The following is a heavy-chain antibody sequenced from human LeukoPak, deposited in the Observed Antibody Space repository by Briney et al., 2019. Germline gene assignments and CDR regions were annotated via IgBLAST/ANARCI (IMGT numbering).Heavy chain of an antibody. J-gene: IGHJ4*02. D-gene: IGHD1-1*01. Sequence: GASVKVSCKASGYTFTGYYMHWVRQAPGQGLEWMGWINPNSGGTNYAQKFQGRVTMTRDTSISTAYMELSRLRSDDTAAYYCARDGLPWNDYLVGFDYWGQGTLVTVSS. CDR2: INPNSGGT. CDR3: ARDGLPWNDYLVGFDY. CDR1: GYTFTGYY. V-gene: IGHV1-2*02.